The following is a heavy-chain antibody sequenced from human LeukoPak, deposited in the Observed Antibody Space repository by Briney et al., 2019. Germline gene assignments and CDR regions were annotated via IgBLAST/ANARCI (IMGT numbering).Heavy chain of an antibody. Sequence: GGSLRLSCAASGFAFSDFWMSWVRQAPGKGPEWVANIRHDGNAKNYVPSVRGRFTISRDNAKNSLYLQMNSLTVEDTAVYYCATSHDSAGNDWGRGTLVTVSS. D-gene: IGHD2-15*01. CDR3: ATSHDSAGND. V-gene: IGHV3-7*01. J-gene: IGHJ4*02. CDR2: IRHDGNAK. CDR1: GFAFSDFW.